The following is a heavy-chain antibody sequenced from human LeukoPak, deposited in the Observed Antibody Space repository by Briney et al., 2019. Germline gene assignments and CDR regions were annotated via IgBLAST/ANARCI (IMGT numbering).Heavy chain of an antibody. CDR2: IYSGGST. CDR1: GFTLSSNY. CDR3: AREYSRGFGELL. J-gene: IGHJ4*02. V-gene: IGHV3-66*01. D-gene: IGHD3-10*01. Sequence: GGSLRLSCAASGFTLSSNYMSWVRQAPGKGLEWVSVIYSGGSTYYADSVKGRFTISRDNSKNTLYLQMNSLRAEDTAMYYCAREYSRGFGELLWGQGTLVTVSS.